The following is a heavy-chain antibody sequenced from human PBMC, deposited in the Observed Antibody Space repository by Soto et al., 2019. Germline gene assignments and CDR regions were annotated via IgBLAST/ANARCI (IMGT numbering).Heavy chain of an antibody. CDR3: AKHRVVVPAAMDFFDY. Sequence: EVELLASGGGLVQPGGSLRLSCAASGFTFSSYAMSWVRQAPGKGLEWVSTISGNSGSTYYTDSLKGRFTISRDNYKNTLYLQMNSLRADDTAAYYCAKHRVVVPAAMDFFDYWGQGTLVTVSS. J-gene: IGHJ4*02. V-gene: IGHV3-23*01. CDR2: ISGNSGST. CDR1: GFTFSSYA. D-gene: IGHD2-2*01.